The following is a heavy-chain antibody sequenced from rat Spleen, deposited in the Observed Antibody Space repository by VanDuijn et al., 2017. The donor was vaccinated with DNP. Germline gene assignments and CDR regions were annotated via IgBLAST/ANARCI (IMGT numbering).Heavy chain of an antibody. CDR1: GYSITSSYR. CDR3: AKEGMGVTFAN. J-gene: IGHJ3*01. D-gene: IGHD1-9*01. V-gene: IGHV3-3*01. CDR2: INSAGST. Sequence: EVQLQESGPGLVKPSQSLSLTCSVTGYSITSSYRWNWIRKFPGNKLEWMGYINSAGSTNYNPSLKSRISITRDTSKNQFFLQVNSVTTEDTATYYCAKEGMGVTFANWGQGTLVTVSS.